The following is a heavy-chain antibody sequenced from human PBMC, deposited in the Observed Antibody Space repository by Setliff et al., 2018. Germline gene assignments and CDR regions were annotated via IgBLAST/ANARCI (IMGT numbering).Heavy chain of an antibody. V-gene: IGHV4-59*07. CDR1: GDSISNYY. CDR2: IFYSGSS. Sequence: SDTLSLTCTVSGDSISNYYWNWIRQPAGKGLEWIGYIFYSGSSNYNPSLQSRVSISVDTSKNQLSLKLDSLTAADTAVYFCARLPRTVTHFDYWGQGALVTVSS. D-gene: IGHD4-17*01. J-gene: IGHJ4*02. CDR3: ARLPRTVTHFDY.